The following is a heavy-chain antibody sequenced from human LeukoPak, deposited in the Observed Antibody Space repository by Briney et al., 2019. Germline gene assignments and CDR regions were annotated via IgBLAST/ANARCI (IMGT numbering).Heavy chain of an antibody. V-gene: IGHV1-8*01. CDR3: ARGQVGSSGWYYYYYYGMDV. D-gene: IGHD6-19*01. J-gene: IGHJ6*02. CDR1: GYTFISYD. Sequence: GASVKVSCKASGYTFISYDINWVRQATGQGLEWMGWMNPNSGNTGYAQKFQGRVTMTRNTSISTAYMELSSLRSEDTAVYYCARGQVGSSGWYYYYYYGMDVWGQGTTVTVSS. CDR2: MNPNSGNT.